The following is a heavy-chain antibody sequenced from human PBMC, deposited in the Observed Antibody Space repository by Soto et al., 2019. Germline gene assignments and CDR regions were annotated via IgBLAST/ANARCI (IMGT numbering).Heavy chain of an antibody. CDR3: ARGRVGYYYYYYGMDV. J-gene: IGHJ6*02. CDR1: GGSFSGYY. CDR2: INHSGST. D-gene: IGHD1-26*01. V-gene: IGHV4-34*01. Sequence: KTSETLSLTCAVYGGSFSGYYWSWIRQPPGKGLEWIGEINHSGSTNYNPSLKSRVTISVDTSKNQFSLKLSSVTAADTAVYYCARGRVGYYYYYYGMDVWGQGTTVTVSS.